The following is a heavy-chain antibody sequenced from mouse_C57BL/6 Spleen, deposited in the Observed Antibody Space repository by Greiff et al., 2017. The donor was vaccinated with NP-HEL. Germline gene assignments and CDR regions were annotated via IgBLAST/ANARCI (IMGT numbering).Heavy chain of an antibody. D-gene: IGHD4-1*01. J-gene: IGHJ1*03. CDR2: IDPSDSET. CDR1: GYTFTSYW. CDR3: ARTGPYWYFDV. Sequence: VQLQQPGAELVRPGSSVKLSCKASGYTFTSYWMHWVKQRPIQGLEWIGNIDPSDSETHYNQKFKDKATLTVDKSSSTAYMQLSILTSEDSAVYYCARTGPYWYFDVWGTGTTVTVSS. V-gene: IGHV1-52*01.